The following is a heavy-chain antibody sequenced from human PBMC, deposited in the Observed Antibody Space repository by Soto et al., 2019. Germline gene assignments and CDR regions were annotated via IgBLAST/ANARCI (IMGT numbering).Heavy chain of an antibody. D-gene: IGHD6-13*01. CDR2: IIPILGIA. CDR1: GGTFSSYT. V-gene: IGHV1-69*02. Sequence: QVQLVQSGAEVKKPGSSVKVSCKASGGTFSSYTISWVRQAPGQGLEWMGRIIPILGIANYAQKFQGRVTITADKAKSTAYRELSSLRAEDTAVYYCARSEQQLSRGEYFQHWGQGTLVTVSS. CDR3: ARSEQQLSRGEYFQH. J-gene: IGHJ1*01.